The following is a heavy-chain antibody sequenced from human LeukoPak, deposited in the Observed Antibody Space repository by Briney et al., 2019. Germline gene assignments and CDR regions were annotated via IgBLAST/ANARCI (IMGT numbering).Heavy chain of an antibody. CDR3: ARASSRQQLDY. V-gene: IGHV3-33*01. Sequence: GRSLRLSCAASGFTFSSYGMHWVRQAPGKGLEWVAVIWYDGSNKYYADSVKGRFTISRDNAKNSLYLQMNSLRAEDTAVYYCARASSRQQLDYWGQGTLVTVSS. CDR1: GFTFSSYG. D-gene: IGHD6-13*01. CDR2: IWYDGSNK. J-gene: IGHJ4*02.